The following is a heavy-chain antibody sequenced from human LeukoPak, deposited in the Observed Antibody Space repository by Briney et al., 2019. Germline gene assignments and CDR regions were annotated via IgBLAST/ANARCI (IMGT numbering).Heavy chain of an antibody. V-gene: IGHV1-8*01. CDR3: ARGPEGLYFWSGYYRSYYYYGMDV. Sequence: GASVKVSCKASGYTFTSYDINWVRQATGQGLEWMGWKNPNSGNTGYAQKFQGRVTMTRNTSISTAYMELSSLRSEDTAVYYCARGPEGLYFWSGYYRSYYYYGMDVWGQGTTVTVSS. CDR2: KNPNSGNT. D-gene: IGHD3-3*01. J-gene: IGHJ6*02. CDR1: GYTFTSYD.